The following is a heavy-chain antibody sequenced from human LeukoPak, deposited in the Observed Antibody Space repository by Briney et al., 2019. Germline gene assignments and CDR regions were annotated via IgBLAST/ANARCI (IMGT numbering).Heavy chain of an antibody. V-gene: IGHV3-74*01. J-gene: IGHJ4*02. D-gene: IGHD1-26*01. CDR3: ARHLGTYSDH. CDR1: GFTFSGYW. Sequence: GGSLRLSCAASGFTFSGYWMYWVRQAPGKGLVWVSLINSDGSSTNYADSVKGRFTIARDNAKNTLHLQVNSLRGDDSAVYYCARHLGTYSDHWGQGTLVTVSS. CDR2: INSDGSST.